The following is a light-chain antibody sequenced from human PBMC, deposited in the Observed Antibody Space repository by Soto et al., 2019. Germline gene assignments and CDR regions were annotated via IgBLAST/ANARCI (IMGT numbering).Light chain of an antibody. CDR1: QSISNW. CDR3: QQYHTYWT. J-gene: IGKJ1*01. Sequence: DIQMTQSPSTLSASVGDRVTITCRASQSISNWLAWYQQKPGKAPKLLIYKTSTLESGVPSRFSGSGSGAEFTLTIISRQPDDFATYYCQQYHTYWTFGQGTKVDVK. V-gene: IGKV1-5*03. CDR2: KTS.